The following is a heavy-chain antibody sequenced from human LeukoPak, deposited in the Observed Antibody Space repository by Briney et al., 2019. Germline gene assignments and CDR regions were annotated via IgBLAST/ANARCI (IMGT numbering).Heavy chain of an antibody. CDR2: VSGGGDST. V-gene: IGHV3-23*01. Sequence: PGGSMRLSCEASGFTFSSYVMTWVRQAPGEGLEWVASVSGGGDSTYYTDSVKGRFTISRDNSKSTLYLQMNSLRDGDTAVYYCAKCLLRGYYDTSGYYFFDDWGQGTLVAVSS. CDR3: AKCLLRGYYDTSGYYFFDD. CDR1: GFTFSSYV. J-gene: IGHJ4*02. D-gene: IGHD3-22*01.